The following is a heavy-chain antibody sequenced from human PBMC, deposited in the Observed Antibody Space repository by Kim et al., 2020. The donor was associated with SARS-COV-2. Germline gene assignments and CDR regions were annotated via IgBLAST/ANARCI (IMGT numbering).Heavy chain of an antibody. CDR3: ARGSSTVTTWGNWFDP. V-gene: IGHV4-39*07. Sequence: SLKSRVTISVDTAKNQFSLKLSSVTAADTAVYYCARGSSTVTTWGNWFDPWGQGTLVTVSS. D-gene: IGHD4-17*01. J-gene: IGHJ5*02.